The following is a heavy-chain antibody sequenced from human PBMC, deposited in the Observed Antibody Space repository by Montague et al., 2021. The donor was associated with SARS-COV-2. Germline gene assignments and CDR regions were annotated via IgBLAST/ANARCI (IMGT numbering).Heavy chain of an antibody. D-gene: IGHD3-22*01. CDR1: GDSISSTGHY. CDR3: ARAGGFDNSGYVGRLRTYYFDY. Sequence: SETLSLTCTVSGDSISSTGHYWAWMRQPPGKGLEWIASIYYTGSRYYTPSLTSRLTISVDTSRYQFSLELTSVTAADTAIYYCARAGGFDNSGYVGRLRTYYFDYWGQGLLVTVSS. CDR2: IYYTGSR. V-gene: IGHV4-39*07. J-gene: IGHJ4*02.